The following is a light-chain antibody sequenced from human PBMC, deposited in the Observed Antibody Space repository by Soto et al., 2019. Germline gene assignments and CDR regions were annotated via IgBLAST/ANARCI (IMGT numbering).Light chain of an antibody. CDR3: QHRSNWPPSA. CDR2: DAS. Sequence: EIVLTQSPATLSLSPGERATLSCRASQSISNYLAWYQQKRGQAPRVLIYDASNRATGTPARFSGSGSETDFTLTISSLEPEDFAVYYWQHRSNWPPSAFGQGTKLEIK. V-gene: IGKV3-11*01. CDR1: QSISNY. J-gene: IGKJ2*01.